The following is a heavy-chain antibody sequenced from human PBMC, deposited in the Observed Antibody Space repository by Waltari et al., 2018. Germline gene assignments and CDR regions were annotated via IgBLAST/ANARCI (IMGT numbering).Heavy chain of an antibody. V-gene: IGHV1-18*01. Sequence: AQLEQSGAELKMPGASVKVSCKSSGYTFSNYGLTWVRQSPGQGLEWMGWISPYNYEPQYTQKLQGRFTMTTDTLLNTADMELRSLTSDDTAVYYCVRDRDPANPTPTNNFFDPWGQGTLVTVSA. CDR1: GYTFSNYG. CDR3: VRDRDPANPTPTNNFFDP. D-gene: IGHD2-15*01. CDR2: ISPYNYEP. J-gene: IGHJ5*02.